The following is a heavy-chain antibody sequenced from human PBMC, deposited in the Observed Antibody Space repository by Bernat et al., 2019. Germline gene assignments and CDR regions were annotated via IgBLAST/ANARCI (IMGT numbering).Heavy chain of an antibody. J-gene: IGHJ3*02. Sequence: EVQLVESGGGLVQPGGSLRLSCAASGFTFSSYWMSWVRQAPGKGLEWVANIKQDGSEKYYVDSVKGRFTISRDNAKNSLYLQMNRLRAEDTAVYYCARQGPWLPSGGDAFDIWGQGTMVTVSS. V-gene: IGHV3-7*01. CDR2: IKQDGSEK. D-gene: IGHD2-15*01. CDR1: GFTFSSYW. CDR3: ARQGPWLPSGGDAFDI.